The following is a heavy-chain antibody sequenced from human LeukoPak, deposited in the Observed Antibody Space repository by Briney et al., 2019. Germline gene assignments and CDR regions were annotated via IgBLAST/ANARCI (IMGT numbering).Heavy chain of an antibody. V-gene: IGHV5-51*01. D-gene: IGHD3-22*01. CDR3: ARQSRIYDSSGYVYYFDY. CDR1: GYSFTSYW. Sequence: GESLKISCKGSGYSFTSYWIGWVRQMPGKGLEWMGIIYPGDSDTRYSPSFQGQVTISADKSISTAYLQWSSLKASDTAMYYCARQSRIYDSSGYVYYFDYWGQGTLVTVSS. J-gene: IGHJ4*02. CDR2: IYPGDSDT.